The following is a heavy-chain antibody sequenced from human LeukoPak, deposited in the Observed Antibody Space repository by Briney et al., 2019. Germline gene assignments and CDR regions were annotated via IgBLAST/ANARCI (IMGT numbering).Heavy chain of an antibody. J-gene: IGHJ3*02. CDR1: GFTFSSYS. CDR3: ATISAQTFDI. D-gene: IGHD5-24*01. V-gene: IGHV3-21*01. CDR2: ISSSSRYI. Sequence: PGGSLRLSCAASGFTFSSYSMNWVRQAPGKGLEWVSSISSSSRYIYYADSVKGRFTVSRDNAQNSAFLQMNSLRVEDTAIYYCATISAQTFDIWGQGTLVSVSS.